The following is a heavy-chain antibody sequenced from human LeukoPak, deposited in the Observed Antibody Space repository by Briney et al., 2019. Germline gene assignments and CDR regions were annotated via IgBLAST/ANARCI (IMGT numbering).Heavy chain of an antibody. Sequence: PGGSLRLSCAASGFTFSNAWMSWVRQAPGKGLEWVCRIKTKTAGGTTDYAAPVKGRFTISRDDSQNTLYLQMNSLQTEDTAVYYCTTDASPYCSNGKCYSGGNFDYWGQGTLVTVSS. CDR3: TTDASPYCSNGKCYSGGNFDY. CDR1: GFTFSNAW. J-gene: IGHJ4*02. V-gene: IGHV3-15*01. D-gene: IGHD2-8*01. CDR2: IKTKTAGGTT.